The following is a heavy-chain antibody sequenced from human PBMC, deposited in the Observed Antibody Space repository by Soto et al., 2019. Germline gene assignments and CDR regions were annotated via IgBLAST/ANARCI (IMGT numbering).Heavy chain of an antibody. D-gene: IGHD2-15*01. V-gene: IGHV3-30*03. CDR2: ISYDGSNK. CDR1: GFTFSSYG. J-gene: IGHJ4*02. CDR3: PRAGGLLLDY. Sequence: QVQLVESGGGVVQPGRSLRLSCAASGFTFSSYGMHWVRQAPGKGLEWVAVISYDGSNKYYADSVKGRLTFSRDNSKNTLYLQMNSLRAEDTAVYYCPRAGGLLLDYWGQGNLVTVSS.